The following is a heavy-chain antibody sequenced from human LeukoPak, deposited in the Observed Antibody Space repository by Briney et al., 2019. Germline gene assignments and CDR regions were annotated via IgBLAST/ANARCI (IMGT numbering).Heavy chain of an antibody. CDR1: GGSISSYY. V-gene: IGHV4-59*01. Sequence: SETLSLTCTVSGGSISSYYWSWIRQPPGKGLEWIGYIYYSGSTNYNPSLKSRVTISVDTSKNQFSLKLSSVTAADTAVYYCGGGAARPGWFDPWGQGTLVTVSS. D-gene: IGHD6-6*01. CDR3: GGGAARPGWFDP. CDR2: IYYSGST. J-gene: IGHJ5*02.